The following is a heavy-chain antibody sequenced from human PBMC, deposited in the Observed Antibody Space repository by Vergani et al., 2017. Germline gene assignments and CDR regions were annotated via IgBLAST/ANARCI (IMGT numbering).Heavy chain of an antibody. CDR2: IHHSGST. Sequence: QVQLQESGPGVVKPSQTLSLTCDVSDYSISTGHYWAWIRQPPGKGLEWIGYIHHSGSTFYNPSLKSRVTVSVATSKNQFSLKLRSVTAADTAVYYCATIGYRRWGYYFDYWGQGILVTVSS. D-gene: IGHD2-2*02. CDR1: DYSISTGHY. CDR3: ATIGYRRWGYYFDY. J-gene: IGHJ4*02. V-gene: IGHV4-38-2*01.